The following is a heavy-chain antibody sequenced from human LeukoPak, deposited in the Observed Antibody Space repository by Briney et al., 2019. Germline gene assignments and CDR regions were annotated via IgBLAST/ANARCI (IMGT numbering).Heavy chain of an antibody. V-gene: IGHV3-23*01. Sequence: GGSLRLSCAASGFNFSIFAMSWVRQAPGKGLEWVSAISGSGGRTYYADSVQGRFAISRDNSKNTLYLQMNSLRAEDTAVYYCAKDRGYWGQGTLVTVSS. CDR2: ISGSGGRT. CDR1: GFNFSIFA. J-gene: IGHJ4*02. CDR3: AKDRGY.